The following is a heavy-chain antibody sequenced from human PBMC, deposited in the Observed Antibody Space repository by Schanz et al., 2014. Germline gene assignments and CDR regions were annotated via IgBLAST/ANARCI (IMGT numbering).Heavy chain of an antibody. V-gene: IGHV1-46*01. J-gene: IGHJ1*01. Sequence: QVQLVQSGAEVKKPGASVKVSCKASGYTFTSDSMHWVRQAPGQGLEWMGMINPSGGSTTYAQKFQGRVTMTRDTSTSTVYMELSSLRSEDTAVYYCARDTAQSCIGPSCFEYFQHWGQGALVTVSS. CDR1: GYTFTSDS. CDR2: INPSGGST. CDR3: ARDTAQSCIGPSCFEYFQH. D-gene: IGHD2-2*01.